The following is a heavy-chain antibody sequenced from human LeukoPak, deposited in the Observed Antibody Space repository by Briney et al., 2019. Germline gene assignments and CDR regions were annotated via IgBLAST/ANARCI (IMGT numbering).Heavy chain of an antibody. CDR2: ISWNSGSI. CDR1: GFTFDDYA. D-gene: IGHD3-22*01. J-gene: IGHJ4*02. CDR3: AKGADYYDSSGVDY. V-gene: IGHV3-9*01. Sequence: GGSPRLSCAASGFTFDDYAMHWVRQAPGKGLEWVSGISWNSGSIGYADSVKGRFTISRDNAKNSLYLQMNSLRAEDTALYYCAKGADYYDSSGVDYWGQGTLVTVSS.